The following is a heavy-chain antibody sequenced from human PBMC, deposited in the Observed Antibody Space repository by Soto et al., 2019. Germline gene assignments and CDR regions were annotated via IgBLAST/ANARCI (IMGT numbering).Heavy chain of an antibody. CDR3: ARFPRYYGSGNPGDY. CDR2: INHSGST. V-gene: IGHV4-34*01. D-gene: IGHD3-10*01. CDR1: GGSFSGYY. Sequence: SETLSLTCAVYGGSFSGYYWSWIRQPPGKGLEWIGEINHSGSTNYNPSLKSRVTISVDTSKNQFSLKLSSVTAADTAVYYCARFPRYYGSGNPGDYWRQGTLVTVSS. J-gene: IGHJ4*02.